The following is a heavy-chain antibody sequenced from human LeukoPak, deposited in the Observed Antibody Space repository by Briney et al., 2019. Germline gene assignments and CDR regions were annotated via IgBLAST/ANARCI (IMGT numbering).Heavy chain of an antibody. CDR2: AYYSGHT. CDR3: ARHPFATPFDY. V-gene: IGHV4-59*08. J-gene: IGHJ4*02. D-gene: IGHD2-15*01. Sequence: SETLSLTCTVSGGSISNNYWSWIRQPPGKGLEWIGYAYYSGHTNYNSSLKSRVTMSLDTSKSQFSLRLSSVTAADTAVYFCARHPFATPFDYWGPGTLVTVSS. CDR1: GGSISNNY.